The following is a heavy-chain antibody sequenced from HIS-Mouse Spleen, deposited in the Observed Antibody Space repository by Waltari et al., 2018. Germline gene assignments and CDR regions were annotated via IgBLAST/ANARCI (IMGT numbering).Heavy chain of an antibody. V-gene: IGHV3-30-3*01. Sequence: QVQLVESGGGVVQPGRSLRLSCAASGFTFSSYAMHWVRQAPGKGLEWVAVKSYDGSNKYYADSVKGRFTISRDNSKNTLYLQMNSLRAEDTAVYYCARNRMYSSSWYGDYWGQGTLVTVSS. CDR2: KSYDGSNK. J-gene: IGHJ4*02. D-gene: IGHD6-13*01. CDR3: ARNRMYSSSWYGDY. CDR1: GFTFSSYA.